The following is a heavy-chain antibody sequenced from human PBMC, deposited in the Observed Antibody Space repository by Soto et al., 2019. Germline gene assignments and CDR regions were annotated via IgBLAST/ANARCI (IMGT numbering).Heavy chain of an antibody. CDR2: IFSGGST. V-gene: IGHV3-66*01. CDR3: ARDLKSSGWYGAFDI. D-gene: IGHD6-19*01. CDR1: GFTVSSHY. Sequence: GGSLRLSCAASGFTVSSHYMSWVRQAPGKGLEWVSLIFSGGSTYYPDSVKGRFIISRDNSKNTLYLQMNSLRAEDTAMYYCARDLKSSGWYGAFDIWGQGTMVTVSS. J-gene: IGHJ3*02.